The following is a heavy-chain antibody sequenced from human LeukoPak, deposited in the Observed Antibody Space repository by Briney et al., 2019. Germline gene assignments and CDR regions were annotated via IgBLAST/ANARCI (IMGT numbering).Heavy chain of an antibody. J-gene: IGHJ3*02. D-gene: IGHD5-24*01. CDR1: GYTFTSYY. CDR3: AREIAKMATITEAFDI. V-gene: IGHV1-46*01. CDR2: INPSGGST. Sequence: ASVTVSCTASGYTFTSYYMHWVRQAPGQGLEWMGIINPSGGSTSYAQKFQGRVTMTRDTSTSTVYMELSSLRSEDTAVYYCAREIAKMATITEAFDIWGQGTMVTVSS.